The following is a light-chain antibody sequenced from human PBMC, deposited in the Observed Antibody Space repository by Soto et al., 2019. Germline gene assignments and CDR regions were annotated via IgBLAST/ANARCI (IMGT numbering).Light chain of an antibody. CDR1: SSNIGPGYD. V-gene: IGLV1-40*01. Sequence: QPVLTQPPSVSGAPGQRVTISCTGRSSNIGPGYDVPWYQQLPGTAPKLLIYGNSNRPSGVPDRFSGSKSGTSASLAITGIQAEDDADYYCQSYDSSLRGYVFGTGTKLTVL. CDR2: GNS. CDR3: QSYDSSLRGYV. J-gene: IGLJ1*01.